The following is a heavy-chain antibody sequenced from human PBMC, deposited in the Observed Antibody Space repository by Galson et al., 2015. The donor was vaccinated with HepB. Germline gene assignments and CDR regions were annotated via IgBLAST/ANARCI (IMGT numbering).Heavy chain of an antibody. Sequence: SLRLSCAASGFTFSDFYVSWIRQAPGKGLEWISYIDTDGVYRDYADSVRGRFTVSRDNAKNSLFLQMDSLRAEDSAVYFCARVSGYSFGSSIGLDHWGRGTLVTVSS. CDR2: IDTDGVYR. CDR3: ARVSGYSFGSSIGLDH. D-gene: IGHD5-18*01. V-gene: IGHV3-11*05. J-gene: IGHJ4*02. CDR1: GFTFSDFY.